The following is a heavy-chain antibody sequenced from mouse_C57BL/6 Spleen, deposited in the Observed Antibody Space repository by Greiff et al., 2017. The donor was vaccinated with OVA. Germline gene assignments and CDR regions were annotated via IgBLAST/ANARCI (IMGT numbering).Heavy chain of an antibody. Sequence: EVQLVESGPELVKPGASVTMSCKASGYTFTDYNMHWVQQSHGKSLEWIGYINPNNGGTSYNQKFKGKATLTVNKSSNTAYMELRSLTSEDSAVYYCAREGGLYYSYAMDYWGQGTSVTVSS. J-gene: IGHJ4*01. V-gene: IGHV1-22*01. CDR3: AREGGLYYSYAMDY. CDR1: GYTFTDYN. D-gene: IGHD2-1*01. CDR2: INPNNGGT.